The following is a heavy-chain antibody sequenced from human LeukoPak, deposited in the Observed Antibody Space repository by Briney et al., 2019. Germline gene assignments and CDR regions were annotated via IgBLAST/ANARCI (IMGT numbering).Heavy chain of an antibody. CDR3: ARDLNPMVGAKWFWFDP. CDR1: GYTFTGYY. CDR2: INPNSGGT. Sequence: EASVKVSCKASGYTFTGYYMHWVRQAPGQGLEWMGWINPNSGGTNYAQKFQGRVTMTRDTSISTAYMELSRLRSDDTAVYYCARDLNPMVGAKWFWFDPWGQGTLVTVSS. D-gene: IGHD1-26*01. J-gene: IGHJ5*02. V-gene: IGHV1-2*02.